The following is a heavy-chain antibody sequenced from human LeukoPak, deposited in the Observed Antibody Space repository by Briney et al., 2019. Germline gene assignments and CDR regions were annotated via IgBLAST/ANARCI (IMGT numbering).Heavy chain of an antibody. V-gene: IGHV4-38-2*02. J-gene: IGHJ4*02. Sequence: SETLSLTCTVSGYFSTAYYWGWIRQPPGKGLEWIASIRHDGHTYYNPSLKSRVTISVDTSKNQFSLKLSSVTAADTAVYYCATRARDGYNDYWGQGTLVTVSS. CDR1: GYFSTAYY. D-gene: IGHD5-24*01. CDR3: ATRARDGYNDY. CDR2: IRHDGHT.